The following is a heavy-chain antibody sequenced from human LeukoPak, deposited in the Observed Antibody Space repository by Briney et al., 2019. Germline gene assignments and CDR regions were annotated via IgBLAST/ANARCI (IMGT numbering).Heavy chain of an antibody. Sequence: SETLSLTCTVSGGSISSYYWSWIRQPPGKGLEWIGYIYYSGSTNYNPSLESRVTISVDTSKNQFSLKLSSVTAADTAVYYCASSGSSWPGDAFDIWGQGTMVTVSS. CDR1: GGSISSYY. D-gene: IGHD6-13*01. CDR2: IYYSGST. J-gene: IGHJ3*02. CDR3: ASSGSSWPGDAFDI. V-gene: IGHV4-59*01.